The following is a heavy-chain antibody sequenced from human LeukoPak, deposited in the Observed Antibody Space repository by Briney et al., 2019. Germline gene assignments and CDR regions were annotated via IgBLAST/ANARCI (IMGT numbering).Heavy chain of an antibody. J-gene: IGHJ4*02. CDR2: IYTSGRT. D-gene: IGHD5-18*01. V-gene: IGHV4-4*07. Sequence: SETLSLNCTGSGGSISYYYWKWLRQPAGKGLEWIGRIYTSGRTYYNPSLKSRVSMSVDTSKNQVYLKLTSVTAADTAVYYCARGTIQLWLRYWGQGTLVTVSS. CDR1: GGSISYYY. CDR3: ARGTIQLWLRY.